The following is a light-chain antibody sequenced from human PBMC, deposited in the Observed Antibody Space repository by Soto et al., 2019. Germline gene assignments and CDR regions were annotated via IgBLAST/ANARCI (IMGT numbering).Light chain of an antibody. Sequence: QLVLTQSPSASASLGASVKLTCTLSSGHSSYDIAWHQQQPDKGPRFLMTVNSGGSHNKGDGIPDRFSGSSSGAERYLTISSLQSEDEADYYCQTWGTGYLVFGGGTKVTVL. V-gene: IGLV4-69*01. CDR2: VNSGGSH. CDR3: QTWGTGYLV. J-gene: IGLJ2*01. CDR1: SGHSSYD.